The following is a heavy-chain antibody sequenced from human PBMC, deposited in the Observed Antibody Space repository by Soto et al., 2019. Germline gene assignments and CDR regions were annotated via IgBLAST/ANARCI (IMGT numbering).Heavy chain of an antibody. CDR3: ARSPYYYDSSGYWGY. Sequence: PGGSLRLSCAVSGVTLTNVWMNWVRQAPGKGPEWVGRIKSKTDGSTIYYADSVKGRFTISRDNAKNSLYLQMNSLRAEDTAVYYCARSPYYYDSSGYWGYWGQGTLVTVSS. V-gene: IGHV3-11*01. J-gene: IGHJ4*02. D-gene: IGHD3-22*01. CDR2: IKSKTDGSTI. CDR1: GVTLTNVW.